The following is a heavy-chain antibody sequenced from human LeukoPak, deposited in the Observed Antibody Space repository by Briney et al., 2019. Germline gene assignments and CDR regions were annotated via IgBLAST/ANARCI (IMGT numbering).Heavy chain of an antibody. V-gene: IGHV1-69*13. Sequence: ASVKVSCKASGGTFSSYAISWVRQAPGQGLEWMGGIIPIFGTANYAQKFQGRVTITADESTSTAYMELSSLRSEDTAVYYCVSDLRTRYYDILTGYYKGPFDYWGQGTLVTVSS. CDR3: VSDLRTRYYDILTGYYKGPFDY. J-gene: IGHJ4*02. CDR2: IIPIFGTA. CDR1: GGTFSSYA. D-gene: IGHD3-9*01.